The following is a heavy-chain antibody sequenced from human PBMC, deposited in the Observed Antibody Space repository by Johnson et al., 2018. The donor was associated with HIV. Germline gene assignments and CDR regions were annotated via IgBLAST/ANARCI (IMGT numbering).Heavy chain of an antibody. CDR3: AREDGDSSSWAGAFDI. CDR2: ISSNGGST. V-gene: IGHV3-64*01. Sequence: VQLVESGGGLVQPGGSLRLSCAASGFTFSSYAMHWVRQAPGKGLEYVSAISSNGGSTYYANSVKGRFTISRDNSKNTLYLQMNSLRAEDTAVYYCAREDGDSSSWAGAFDIWGQGTMVTVSS. D-gene: IGHD6-13*01. CDR1: GFTFSSYA. J-gene: IGHJ3*02.